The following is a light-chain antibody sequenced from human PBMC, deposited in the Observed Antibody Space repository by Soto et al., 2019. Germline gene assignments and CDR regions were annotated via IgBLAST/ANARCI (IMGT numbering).Light chain of an antibody. CDR2: GNS. Sequence: QSVLTQPPSVSGAPGQRVTISCTGYNSNIGAGYDVHWYQQLPGTAPKLLIYGNSNRPSGVPDRFSASKSGTSASLATTGLQAEDGADYYCQSYDSSLSGWVFGGGTKLTVL. CDR3: QSYDSSLSGWV. CDR1: NSNIGAGYD. J-gene: IGLJ3*02. V-gene: IGLV1-40*01.